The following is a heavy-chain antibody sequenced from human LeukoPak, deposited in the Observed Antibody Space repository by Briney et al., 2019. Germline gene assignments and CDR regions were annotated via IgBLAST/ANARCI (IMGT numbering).Heavy chain of an antibody. CDR3: ARVGLGYCSGGSCYSRYFQH. CDR1: GFTFSSYW. Sequence: GGSLRLSCAASGFTFSSYWMSWVRQAPGKGLEWVANIKQDGSEKYYVDSVKGRFTVSRDNAKNSLYLQMNSLRAEDTAVYYCARVGLGYCSGGSCYSRYFQHWGQGTLVTVSS. V-gene: IGHV3-7*01. J-gene: IGHJ1*01. CDR2: IKQDGSEK. D-gene: IGHD2-15*01.